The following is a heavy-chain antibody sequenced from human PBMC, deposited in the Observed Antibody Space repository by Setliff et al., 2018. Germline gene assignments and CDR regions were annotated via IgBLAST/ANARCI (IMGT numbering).Heavy chain of an antibody. CDR2: INPDNGNR. Sequence: ASVKVSCKAFGFTLTSYPIHWVRQAPGQRLEWMGWINPDNGNRKYSQRFQGRVTITRDTSASTVFLELSTLRSEDTAVYYCTRDFLGATASFDIWGQGTMVTVSS. CDR1: GFTLTSYP. J-gene: IGHJ3*02. D-gene: IGHD3-3*01. V-gene: IGHV1-3*01. CDR3: TRDFLGATASFDI.